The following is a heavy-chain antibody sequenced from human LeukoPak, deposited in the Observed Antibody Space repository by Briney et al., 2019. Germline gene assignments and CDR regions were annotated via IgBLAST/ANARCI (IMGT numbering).Heavy chain of an antibody. D-gene: IGHD5-12*01. J-gene: IGHJ5*02. CDR2: ISSSSSYI. V-gene: IGHV3-21*01. Sequence: GGSLRLSCAASGFTFSSYSMNWVRQAPGKGLEWVSSISSSSSYIYYADSVKGRFTISRDNAKNSLNLQMNSLRAEDTAVYYCARDPFRWLLIATSFDPWGQGTLVTVSS. CDR1: GFTFSSYS. CDR3: ARDPFRWLLIATSFDP.